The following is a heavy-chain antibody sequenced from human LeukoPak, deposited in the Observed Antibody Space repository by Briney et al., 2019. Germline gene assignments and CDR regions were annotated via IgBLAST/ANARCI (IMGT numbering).Heavy chain of an antibody. V-gene: IGHV5-51*01. J-gene: IGHJ3*01. CDR2: IYPGDSET. CDR1: GYRFNSYW. Sequence: GESLKISCKGSGYRFNSYWIGWVRQLPGKGLEWMGIIYPGDSETRYSPSFQGHVTMSAVKSTSTAYLQWSSLRASDSATYYCARDRGPTTAFDFWGQGTMVTVSS. CDR3: ARDRGPTTAFDF. D-gene: IGHD1-1*01.